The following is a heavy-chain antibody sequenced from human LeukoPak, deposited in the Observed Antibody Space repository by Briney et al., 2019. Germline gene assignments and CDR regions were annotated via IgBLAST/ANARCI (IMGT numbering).Heavy chain of an antibody. J-gene: IGHJ3*02. V-gene: IGHV4-34*01. CDR2: INHSGST. Sequence: PSETLSLTCAVYGGSFSGYYWSWIRQPPGKGLEWIGEINHSGSTNYNPSLKSRVTISVDTSKNQFSLKLSSVTAADTAAYYCAILQQGGAFDIWGQGTMVTVSS. D-gene: IGHD4-11*01. CDR1: GGSFSGYY. CDR3: AILQQGGAFDI.